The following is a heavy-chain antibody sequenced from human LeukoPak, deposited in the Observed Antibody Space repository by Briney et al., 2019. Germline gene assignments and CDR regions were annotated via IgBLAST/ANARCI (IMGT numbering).Heavy chain of an antibody. J-gene: IGHJ4*02. Sequence: ASVKLSCKASGYTFTGYYMHWMRQAPGQRFEWMGCISPNSGVTNYAEKFQGRVTMTRDASISTAYMELRRLRSDDTAVYYCARDPGAQIYAGTLANDYWGQGTLVTVSS. V-gene: IGHV1-2*02. CDR3: ARDPGAQIYAGTLANDY. CDR1: GYTFTGYY. D-gene: IGHD3-16*01. CDR2: ISPNSGVT.